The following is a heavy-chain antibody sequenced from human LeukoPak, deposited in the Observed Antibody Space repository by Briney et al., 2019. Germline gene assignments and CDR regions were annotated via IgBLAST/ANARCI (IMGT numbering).Heavy chain of an antibody. Sequence: SETLSLTCTVSGGSISSSSYYWGWIRQPPWKGLEWIGSIYYSGSTYYNPSLKSRVTISVDTSKNQFSLKLSSVTAADTAVYYCARGGRYYDSSGYYDNWFDPWGQGTLVTVSS. CDR2: IYYSGST. J-gene: IGHJ5*02. D-gene: IGHD3-22*01. CDR1: GGSISSSSYY. V-gene: IGHV4-39*07. CDR3: ARGGRYYDSSGYYDNWFDP.